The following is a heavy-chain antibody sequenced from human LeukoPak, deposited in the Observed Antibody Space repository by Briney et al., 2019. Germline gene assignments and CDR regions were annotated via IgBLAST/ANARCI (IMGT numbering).Heavy chain of an antibody. Sequence: ASVKVSCKASGYTFTVYGISWVRQAPGQGLEWMGWISAYNGNTNYAQKFQGRVTMTTDTSTSTAYMELRSLRSDDTAVYYCAREGYYDSSGYSPYAFDIWGLGTMVTVSS. V-gene: IGHV1-18*01. CDR3: AREGYYDSSGYSPYAFDI. D-gene: IGHD3-22*01. J-gene: IGHJ3*02. CDR2: ISAYNGNT. CDR1: GYTFTVYG.